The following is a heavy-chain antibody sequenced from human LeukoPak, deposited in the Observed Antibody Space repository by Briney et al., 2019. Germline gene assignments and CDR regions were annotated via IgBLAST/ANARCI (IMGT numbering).Heavy chain of an antibody. J-gene: IGHJ4*02. V-gene: IGHV5-51*01. CDR3: ARHFLGVVPADTQYYFDY. D-gene: IGHD2-2*01. CDR1: GYSFTSYW. CDR2: IYPGDSDT. Sequence: GESLKISCKGSGYSFTSYWIGWVRQMPGKGLEWMGIIYPGDSDTRYSPSFQGQVTISADKSISTAYLQWSSLKASDTAMYYCARHFLGVVPADTQYYFDYWGQGTLVTVSS.